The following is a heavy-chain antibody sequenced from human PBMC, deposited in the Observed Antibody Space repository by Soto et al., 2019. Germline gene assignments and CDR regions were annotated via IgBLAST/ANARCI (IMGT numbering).Heavy chain of an antibody. CDR2: IFYSGST. Sequence: SETLSLTCTVSGDSISSSNCYWAWIRQPPGKGLEWIGSIFYSGSTHYNPSLKSRVTISVDTSKNQFSLKLSSVTAADSAVYFCARSMFYYDSSGYIWCQGTLVT. D-gene: IGHD3-22*01. CDR3: ARSMFYYDSSGYI. J-gene: IGHJ4*02. V-gene: IGHV4-39*01. CDR1: GDSISSSNCY.